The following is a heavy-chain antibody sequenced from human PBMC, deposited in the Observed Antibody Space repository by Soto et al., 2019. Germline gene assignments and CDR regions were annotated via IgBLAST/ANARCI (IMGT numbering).Heavy chain of an antibody. Sequence: QVQLVQSGAEVKKPGSSVKVSCKASGGTFSSYAISWVRQAPGQGLEWMGGIIPIFGTANYAQKFQGRVTISAAESTSTAYVELSSLRSEDTAVYYCARHDCISTSCYYYYYCGMYVWGQGTTVTVSS. V-gene: IGHV1-69*12. CDR2: IIPIFGTA. J-gene: IGHJ6*02. CDR1: GGTFSSYA. CDR3: ARHDCISTSCYYYYYCGMYV. D-gene: IGHD2-2*01.